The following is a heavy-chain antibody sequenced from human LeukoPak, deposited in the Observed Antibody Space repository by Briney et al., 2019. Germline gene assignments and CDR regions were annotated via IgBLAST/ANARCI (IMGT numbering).Heavy chain of an antibody. CDR3: ATERPDLLIPLAPFDS. J-gene: IGHJ4*02. V-gene: IGHV1-24*01. CDR2: FDPESGET. Sequence: ASVKVSCKVSGYTLTELSIHWVRQIPGKGLEWLAGFDPESGETSYAQKFQGRVTMTEDTSTDAAYMELSNLRSEDTALYYCATERPDLLIPLAPFDSWGKGTLVTVSS. CDR1: GYTLTELS. D-gene: IGHD1-14*01.